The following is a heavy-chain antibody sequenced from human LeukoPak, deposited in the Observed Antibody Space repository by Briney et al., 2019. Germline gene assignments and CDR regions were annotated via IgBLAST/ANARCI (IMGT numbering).Heavy chain of an antibody. CDR1: GFTFSSYW. CDR3: ARDAIAGAYDYYFDY. D-gene: IGHD6-13*01. CDR2: IKQDGSEK. J-gene: IGHJ4*02. Sequence: GGSLRLSCAASGFTFSSYWMSWVRQAPGKGLEWVANIKQDGSEKYYVDSVKGRFTISRDNAKNSLYLQMNSLRAEDTAVYYCARDAIAGAYDYYFDYWGQGSLVTVSS. V-gene: IGHV3-7*05.